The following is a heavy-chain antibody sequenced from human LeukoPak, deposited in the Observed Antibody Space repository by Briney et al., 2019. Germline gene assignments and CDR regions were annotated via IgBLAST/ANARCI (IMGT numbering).Heavy chain of an antibody. J-gene: IGHJ4*02. CDR2: IYYSGST. D-gene: IGHD5-18*01. CDR1: GGSISSYY. CDR3: ARHRSAMDYFEY. V-gene: IGHV4-59*08. Sequence: PSETLSLTCTVSGGSISSYYWSWIRQPPGKGLEWIGYIYYSGSTNYNPSLKSRVTISVDTSKNQFSLKLSSVTAADTAVYYCARHRSAMDYFEYWGQGTLVTVSS.